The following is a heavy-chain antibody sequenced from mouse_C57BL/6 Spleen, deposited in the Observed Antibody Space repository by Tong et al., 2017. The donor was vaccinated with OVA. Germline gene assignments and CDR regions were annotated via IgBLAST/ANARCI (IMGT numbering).Heavy chain of an antibody. CDR3: ARDYYVSSWGYYFDY. V-gene: IGHV1-53*01. Sequence: VQLQESGTELVKPGASVKLSCKASGYTFTSYWMHWVKQRPGQGLEWIGNINPSNGGTNYNEKFKSKATLTVDKSSSTAYMQLSSLTSEDSAVYYCARDYYVSSWGYYFDYWGQGTTLTVSS. CDR1: GYTFTSYW. J-gene: IGHJ2*01. CDR2: INPSNGGT. D-gene: IGHD1-1*01.